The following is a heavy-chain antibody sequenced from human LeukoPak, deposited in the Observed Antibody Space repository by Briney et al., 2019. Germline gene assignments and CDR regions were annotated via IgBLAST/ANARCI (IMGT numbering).Heavy chain of an antibody. J-gene: IGHJ4*02. V-gene: IGHV1-69*04. CDR2: ITPILGIA. D-gene: IGHD3-10*01. CDR1: GGTFSSYA. Sequence: ASVKVSCKASGGTFSSYAISWVRQAPGQGLEWMGRITPILGIANYAQKFQGRVTMTRDTSTSTVYMELSSLRSEDTAVYYCARVGRVRVSWFYYWGQGTLVTVSS. CDR3: ARVGRVRVSWFYY.